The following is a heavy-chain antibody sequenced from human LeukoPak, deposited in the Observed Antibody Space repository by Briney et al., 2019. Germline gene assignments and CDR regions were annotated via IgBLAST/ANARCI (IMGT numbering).Heavy chain of an antibody. Sequence: GGSLRLSCAASGFTFSTYAMHWVRQAPGKGLEWVAVVWYDGSNKYYGDSVKGRLTISRDNSKNTLFLQMNSLRAEDTAVYYCAREADCSGGGCYRGAFDIWGQGTMVAVSS. D-gene: IGHD2-15*01. J-gene: IGHJ3*02. CDR3: AREADCSGGGCYRGAFDI. CDR1: GFTFSTYA. V-gene: IGHV3-33*01. CDR2: VWYDGSNK.